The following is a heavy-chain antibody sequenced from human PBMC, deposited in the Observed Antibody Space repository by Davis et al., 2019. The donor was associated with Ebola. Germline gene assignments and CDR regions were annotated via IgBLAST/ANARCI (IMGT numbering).Heavy chain of an antibody. CDR2: INHSGST. J-gene: IGHJ6*02. D-gene: IGHD3-10*01. Sequence: SETLSLTCTVSGGSISSGGYYWSWIRQPPGKGLEWIGEINHSGSTNYNPSLKSRVTISVDTSKNQFSLKLSSVTAADTAVYYCARDVTMVRGVSLYGGMDVWGQGTTVTVSS. CDR3: ARDVTMVRGVSLYGGMDV. CDR1: GGSISSGGYY. V-gene: IGHV4-39*07.